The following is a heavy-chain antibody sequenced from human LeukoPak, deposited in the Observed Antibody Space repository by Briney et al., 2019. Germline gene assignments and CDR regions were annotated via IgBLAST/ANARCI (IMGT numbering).Heavy chain of an antibody. J-gene: IGHJ4*02. CDR3: ARVGSSSRYFDY. CDR2: IYHSGST. D-gene: IGHD6-6*01. Sequence: SETLSLTCTVSGGSISSGGYYWSWIRQPPGKGLEWIGYIYHSGSTYYNPSLKSRVTISVDRSKNQFSLKLSSVTAADTAAYYCARVGSSSRYFDYWGQGTLVTVSS. V-gene: IGHV4-30-2*01. CDR1: GGSISSGGYY.